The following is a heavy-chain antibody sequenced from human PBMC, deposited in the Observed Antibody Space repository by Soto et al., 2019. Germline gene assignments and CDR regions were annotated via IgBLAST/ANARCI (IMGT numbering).Heavy chain of an antibody. CDR3: ATVPLYCSGFDC. J-gene: IGHJ4*02. CDR2: ISWNGDAT. Sequence: EVQLVESGVGLVQPGGSLRLSCAASGFTFDDYAIHWVRQIPGKGLEWVSGISWNGDATGYAGSVKGRFTISRDNAKKSLYLQMDSVKTEDTAMYYCATVPLYCSGFDCCGQGTLVTVSS. V-gene: IGHV3-9*01. CDR1: GFTFDDYA. D-gene: IGHD3-10*01.